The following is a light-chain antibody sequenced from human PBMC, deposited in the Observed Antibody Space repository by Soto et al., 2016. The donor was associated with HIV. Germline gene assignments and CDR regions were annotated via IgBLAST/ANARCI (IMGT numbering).Light chain of an antibody. V-gene: IGLV3-21*03. Sequence: SYVLTQPPSVSVAPGKTARFTCGGNNIESKSVHWYQQKPGQAPVLVVYDDRDRPSGIPERFSGSNSGNTATLTISRVEAGDEADYYCQVWDISSDHVIFGGGTKLTVL. J-gene: IGLJ2*01. CDR2: DDR. CDR1: NIESKS. CDR3: QVWDISSDHVI.